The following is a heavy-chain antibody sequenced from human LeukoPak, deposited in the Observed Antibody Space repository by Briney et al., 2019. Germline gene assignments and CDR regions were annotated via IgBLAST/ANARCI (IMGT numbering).Heavy chain of an antibody. V-gene: IGHV3-21*01. CDR1: GFTFSSYS. CDR2: ISGSSSSI. D-gene: IGHD6-6*01. CDR3: ARGSSRPPNAFDI. J-gene: IGHJ3*02. Sequence: GGSLRLSCAASGFTFSSYSMNWVRQAPGKGLEWVSSISGSSSSIYYADSVKGRFTIFRDNAKNSLYLQMNSLRAEDTAVYYCARGSSRPPNAFDIWGQGTLVTVSS.